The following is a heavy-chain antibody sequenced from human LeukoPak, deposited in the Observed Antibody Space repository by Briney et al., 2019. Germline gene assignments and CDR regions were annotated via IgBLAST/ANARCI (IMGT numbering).Heavy chain of an antibody. V-gene: IGHV6-1*01. J-gene: IGHJ4*02. D-gene: IGHD6-13*01. CDR3: ARGWEPYSSSFDY. CDR2: TYFRSKWYN. Sequence: SQTLSLTCAISGDSVSRNWIRQSPSRGLEWLGRTYFRSKWYNEYAISVKSRITINPDTSKNQFSLQLNSVTPEDTAVYYCARGWEPYSSSFDYWGQGTLVTVSS. CDR1: GDSVSR.